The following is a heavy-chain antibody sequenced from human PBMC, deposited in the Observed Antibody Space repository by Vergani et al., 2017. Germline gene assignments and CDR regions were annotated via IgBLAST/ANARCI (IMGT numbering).Heavy chain of an antibody. CDR2: ISSSSSYI. J-gene: IGHJ3*02. CDR3: ARDPPVRTIFGVVTNDAFDI. V-gene: IGHV3-21*01. Sequence: EVQLVESGGGLVKPGGSLRLSCAASGFTFSNAWMSWVRQAPGKGLEWVSSISSSSSYIYYADSVKGRFTISRDNAKNSLYLQMNSLRAEDTAVYYCARDPPVRTIFGVVTNDAFDIWGQGTMVTVSS. CDR1: GFTFSNAW. D-gene: IGHD3-3*01.